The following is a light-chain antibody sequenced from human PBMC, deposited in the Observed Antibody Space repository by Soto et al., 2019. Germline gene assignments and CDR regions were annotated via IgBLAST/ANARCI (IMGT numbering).Light chain of an antibody. Sequence: LTQPASVSGSPGQSITISCTGTNSDVGGYNYVSWYQQHPGKAPKPMIYDVSNRPSGVSNRFSGSKSGNTASLTISGLQAEDEADYYCTSYTSSGTYVFGTGTKVTVL. J-gene: IGLJ1*01. CDR2: DVS. CDR3: TSYTSSGTYV. V-gene: IGLV2-14*01. CDR1: NSDVGGYNY.